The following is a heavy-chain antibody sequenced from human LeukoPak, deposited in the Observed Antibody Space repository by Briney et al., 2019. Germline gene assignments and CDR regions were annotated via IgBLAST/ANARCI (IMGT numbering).Heavy chain of an antibody. D-gene: IGHD3-10*01. V-gene: IGHV3-23*01. J-gene: IGHJ4*02. CDR3: AIDRGRQVFVLDY. CDR1: GFTFSSYA. CDR2: ISGSGGST. Sequence: GGSLRLSCAASGFTFSSYAMSWVRQAPGKGLEWVSAISGSGGSTYYADSVKGRFTISRGNSKNTLYPQMNSLRAEDTAVYYCAIDRGRQVFVLDYWGQGTLVTVSS.